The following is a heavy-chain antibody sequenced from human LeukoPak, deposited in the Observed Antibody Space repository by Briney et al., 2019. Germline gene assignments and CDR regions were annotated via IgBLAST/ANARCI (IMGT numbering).Heavy chain of an antibody. V-gene: IGHV3-49*04. J-gene: IGHJ3*02. CDR1: GFTFGDYA. Sequence: GGSLRLSCTASGFTFGDYAMSWVRQAPGEGLEWVGFIRSKAYGGTTEYAASVKGRFTISRDDSKSIAYLQMNSLKTEDTAVYYCTRDSDDILTGPAHDAFDIWGQGTMVTVSS. CDR3: TRDSDDILTGPAHDAFDI. CDR2: IRSKAYGGTT. D-gene: IGHD3-9*01.